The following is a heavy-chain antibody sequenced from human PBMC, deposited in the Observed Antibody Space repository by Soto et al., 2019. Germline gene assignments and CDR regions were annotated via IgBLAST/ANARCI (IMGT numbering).Heavy chain of an antibody. CDR1: GFTFSSYG. Sequence: GGSLRLSCAASGFTFSSYGMHWVRQAPGKGLEWVAVISYDGSNKYYADSVKGRFTISRDNSKNTLYLQMNSLRAEDTAVYYCAKVSSAVVAARYYFDYWGQGTLVTVSS. D-gene: IGHD2-15*01. J-gene: IGHJ4*02. CDR3: AKVSSAVVAARYYFDY. V-gene: IGHV3-30*18. CDR2: ISYDGSNK.